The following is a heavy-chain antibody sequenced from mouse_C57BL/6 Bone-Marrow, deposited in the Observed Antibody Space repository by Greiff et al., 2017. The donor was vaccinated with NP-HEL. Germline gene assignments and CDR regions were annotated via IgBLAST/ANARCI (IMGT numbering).Heavy chain of an antibody. V-gene: IGHV14-1*01. Sequence: VQLQQSGAELVRPGASVKLSCTASGFTFKDYYMHWVEQRPEQGLEWIGRIDPEDGDTEYAPKFQGEATITADTSSNTAYLPLSSLTSEDTAVYYCTTDHYGSSALDYWGQGTTLTVSS. CDR3: TTDHYGSSALDY. CDR2: IDPEDGDT. CDR1: GFTFKDYY. D-gene: IGHD1-1*01. J-gene: IGHJ2*01.